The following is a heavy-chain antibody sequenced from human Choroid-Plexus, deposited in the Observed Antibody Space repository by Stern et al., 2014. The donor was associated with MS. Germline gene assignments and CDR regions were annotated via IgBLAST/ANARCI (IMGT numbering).Heavy chain of an antibody. CDR3: AKDRQYLTYFFDH. V-gene: IGHV3-30*18. CDR1: GFTFGSCA. Sequence: QLVQSGGGVVQPGRPLRLSCAASGFTFGSCAMHWVRQAPGKGLEWVAGVSYDGSNKYYADSVKGRFTVSRDNSQNTLYMQMSSLRAEDTAVYYCAKDRQYLTYFFDHWGQGSLVTVSS. D-gene: IGHD2-8*01. CDR2: VSYDGSNK. J-gene: IGHJ5*02.